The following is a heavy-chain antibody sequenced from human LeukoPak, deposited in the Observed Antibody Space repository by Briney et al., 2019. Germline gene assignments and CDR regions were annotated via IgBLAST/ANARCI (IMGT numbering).Heavy chain of an antibody. CDR2: ISAYNGNT. J-gene: IGHJ6*03. Sequence: ASVKVSCKASGYTFNSYGISWVRQAPGQGLEWMGWISAYNGNTNYAQKLQGRVTMTTDTSTSTAYMELRSLRSDDTAVYYCARLRVEMATILGPLHDYYYMDVWGKGTTVTVSS. V-gene: IGHV1-18*01. CDR3: ARLRVEMATILGPLHDYYYMDV. D-gene: IGHD5-24*01. CDR1: GYTFNSYG.